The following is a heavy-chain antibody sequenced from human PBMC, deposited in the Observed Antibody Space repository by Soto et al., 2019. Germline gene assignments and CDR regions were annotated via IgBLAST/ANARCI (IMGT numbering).Heavy chain of an antibody. J-gene: IGHJ6*02. CDR3: ARTLLEGYSYGYSDYYYCGMDV. D-gene: IGHD5-18*01. Sequence: QVQLVQSGAEVKKPGSSVKVSCKASGGTFSSYAISWVRQAPGQGLEWMGGIIPIFGTANYAQKFQGRVTITADESTSTDYMELSILRSEDTAVYYCARTLLEGYSYGYSDYYYCGMDVWGQGTTVTVSS. V-gene: IGHV1-69*01. CDR1: GGTFSSYA. CDR2: IIPIFGTA.